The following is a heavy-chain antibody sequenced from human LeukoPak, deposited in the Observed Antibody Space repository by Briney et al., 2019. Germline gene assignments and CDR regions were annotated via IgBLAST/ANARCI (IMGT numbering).Heavy chain of an antibody. CDR3: ARGHGRFDS. Sequence: GGSLRLSCAASGFTFTSYEMNWVRQAPGKGLECVSYISGRGTTIFYADSVKGRFTISRDNAKNSLYLQMNSLRAEDTAVYYCARGHGRFDSWGQGTLVTVSS. CDR1: GFTFTSYE. V-gene: IGHV3-48*03. J-gene: IGHJ4*02. CDR2: ISGRGTTI.